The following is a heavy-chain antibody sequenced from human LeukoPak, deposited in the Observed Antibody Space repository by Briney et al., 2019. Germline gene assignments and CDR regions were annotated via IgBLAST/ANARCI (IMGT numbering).Heavy chain of an antibody. CDR1: GYTFTSYG. J-gene: IGHJ4*02. CDR3: ARAIIYYYDVYYFDY. CDR2: TSAYNGNT. V-gene: IGHV1-18*01. D-gene: IGHD3-22*01. Sequence: ASVKVSCKASGYTFTSYGISWVRQAPGQGLEWMGWTSAYNGNTNYAQKLQGRVTMTTDTSPSTAYMELRSLRSDDTAVYYCARAIIYYYDVYYFDYWGQGTLVTVSS.